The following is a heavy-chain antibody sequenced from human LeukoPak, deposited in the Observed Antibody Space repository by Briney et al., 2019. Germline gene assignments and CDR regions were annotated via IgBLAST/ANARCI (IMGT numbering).Heavy chain of an antibody. Sequence: ASEKVSCKASDYTFTNFGISWVRQAPGEGLEWMGWINPNNSVTIYAQKFQGSVTITRDTSLSTGYMELSSLRSDDTAVYYCARQVGGSFDYWGQGTLVTVSS. CDR2: INPNNSVT. J-gene: IGHJ4*02. D-gene: IGHD3-10*01. CDR3: ARQVGGSFDY. V-gene: IGHV1-2*02. CDR1: DYTFTNFG.